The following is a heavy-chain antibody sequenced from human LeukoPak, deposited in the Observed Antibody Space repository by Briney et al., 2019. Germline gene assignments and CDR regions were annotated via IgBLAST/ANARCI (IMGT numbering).Heavy chain of an antibody. Sequence: PGRSLRLACAASGFTFSSYAMHWVRQAPGKGLGWVAVISYDGSNKYYADSVKGRFTISRDNSKNTLYLQMNSLRAEDTAVYYCARGGQDQLPRRAHWFDPWGQGTLVTVSS. CDR3: ARGGQDQLPRRAHWFDP. J-gene: IGHJ5*02. D-gene: IGHD2-2*01. V-gene: IGHV3-30-3*01. CDR2: ISYDGSNK. CDR1: GFTFSSYA.